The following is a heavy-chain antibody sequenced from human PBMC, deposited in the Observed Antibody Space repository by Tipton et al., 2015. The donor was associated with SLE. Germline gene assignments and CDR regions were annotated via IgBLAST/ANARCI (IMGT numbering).Heavy chain of an antibody. Sequence: QLVQSGGGLVQPGGSLRLSCAASGFTVSSNYMSWVRQAPGKGLEWVSVIYSGGSTYYADSVKGRFTISRHNSKNTLYLQMNSLRAEDTAVYYCARASLGYCSSTSCLDYWGQGTLVTVSS. D-gene: IGHD2-2*01. CDR3: ARASLGYCSSTSCLDY. CDR1: GFTVSSNY. V-gene: IGHV3-53*04. CDR2: IYSGGST. J-gene: IGHJ4*02.